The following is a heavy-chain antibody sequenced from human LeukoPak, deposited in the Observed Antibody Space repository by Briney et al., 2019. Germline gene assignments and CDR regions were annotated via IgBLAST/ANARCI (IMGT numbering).Heavy chain of an antibody. Sequence: SETLSLICAVSGGSISSNTYYWGWIRQPPGKGLEWIGSIYYSGSTYYNPSLKSRVTISVDTSNNHFSLKLSSVTAADTAVYYCASQETRYSIAASESWGQGTLVTVSS. CDR1: GGSISSNTYY. CDR2: IYYSGST. V-gene: IGHV4-39*01. J-gene: IGHJ4*02. CDR3: ASQETRYSIAASES. D-gene: IGHD6-13*01.